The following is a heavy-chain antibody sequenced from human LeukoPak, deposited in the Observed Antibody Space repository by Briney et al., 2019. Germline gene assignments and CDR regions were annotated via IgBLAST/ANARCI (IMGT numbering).Heavy chain of an antibody. CDR2: FYVGGAT. CDR1: GFSVTNNY. CDR3: ARGDGYHFFDY. D-gene: IGHD5-24*01. V-gene: IGHV3-53*01. J-gene: IGHJ4*02. Sequence: GGSLRLSCAVSGFSVTNNYMSWVRQAPGKGLEWVSVFYVGGATYYADSVKGRFTISRDNSEHTLYLQMKSLRAEDTAVYYCARGDGYHFFDYWGQGPLVTVSS.